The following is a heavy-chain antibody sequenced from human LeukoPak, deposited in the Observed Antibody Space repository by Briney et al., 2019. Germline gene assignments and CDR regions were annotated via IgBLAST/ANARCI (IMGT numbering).Heavy chain of an antibody. CDR2: INPNSGGT. D-gene: IGHD3-10*01. CDR3: ARANYYGSGSRHYYYYYMDV. CDR1: GYTFTGYY. J-gene: IGHJ6*03. Sequence: ASVKVSCKASGYTFTGYYMHWVRQAPGQGLEWMGWINPNSGGTNYAQKFQGRVTMTRDTSISTAYMELSRLRSDDTAVYYCARANYYGSGSRHYYYYYMDVWGKGTTVTVSS. V-gene: IGHV1-2*02.